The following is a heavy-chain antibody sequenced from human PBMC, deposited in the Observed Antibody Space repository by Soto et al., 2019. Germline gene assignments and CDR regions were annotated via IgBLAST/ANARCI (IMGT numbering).Heavy chain of an antibody. CDR2: IIPIFGTA. D-gene: IGHD4-17*01. V-gene: IGHV1-69*13. CDR1: GGTFSSYA. Sequence: SVKVSCKASGGTFSSYAISWVRQAPGQGLEWMGGIIPIFGTANYAQKFQGRVTITADESTSTAYMELSSLRSEDTAVYYCASPSPYYGDYKYYYYYGMAVWGEGTTVTVS. J-gene: IGHJ6*02. CDR3: ASPSPYYGDYKYYYYYGMAV.